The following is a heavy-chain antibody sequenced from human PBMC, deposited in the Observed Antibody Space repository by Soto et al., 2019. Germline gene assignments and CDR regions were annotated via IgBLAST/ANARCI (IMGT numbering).Heavy chain of an antibody. CDR2: ISPFFGTT. D-gene: IGHD2-21*02. J-gene: IGHJ4*02. CDR1: GGGTLSNDA. Sequence: QVHLVQSGADGRKSGSSVRVSCTASGGGTLSNDAISWVRQDPGQGLEWLGRISPFFGTTDYSQSFQGRLTMTADAATGTVYMDLRSLKSDDTAVYYCSREVVTETTWGSFDSWGQGTLVTVSS. CDR3: SREVVTETTWGSFDS. V-gene: IGHV1-69*19.